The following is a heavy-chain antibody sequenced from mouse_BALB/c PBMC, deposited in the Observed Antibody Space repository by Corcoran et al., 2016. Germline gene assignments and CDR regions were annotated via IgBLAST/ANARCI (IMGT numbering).Heavy chain of an antibody. CDR3: ARGVAARATFAMDY. Sequence: QVQLQQSGAELARPGASVKMSCKASGYTFTSYTMHWVKQRPGQGLEWIGYINPSSGYINYNQKFKDKATLTADKSSSTAYMQLSSLTSEDSAVYYCARGVAARATFAMDYWGQGTSVTVS. CDR1: GYTFTSYT. V-gene: IGHV1-4*01. D-gene: IGHD3-1*01. J-gene: IGHJ4*01. CDR2: INPSSGYI.